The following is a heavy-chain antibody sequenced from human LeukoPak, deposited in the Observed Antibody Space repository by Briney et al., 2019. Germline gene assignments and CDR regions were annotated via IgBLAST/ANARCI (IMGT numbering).Heavy chain of an antibody. D-gene: IGHD5-18*01. V-gene: IGHV1-46*01. CDR1: GYTFTSYY. CDR3: ARDLGIQYYYYGMDV. J-gene: IGHJ6*02. CDR2: INPSGGST. Sequence: APVKVSCKASGYTFTSYYMHWVRQAPGQGLEWMGIINPSGGSTSYAQKFQGRVTMTRDTSTSTVYMELSSLRSEDTAVYYCARDLGIQYYYYGMDVWGQGTTVTVSS.